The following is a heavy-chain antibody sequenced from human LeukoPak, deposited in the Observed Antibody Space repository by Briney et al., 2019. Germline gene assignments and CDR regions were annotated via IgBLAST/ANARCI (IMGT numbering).Heavy chain of an antibody. D-gene: IGHD3-22*01. CDR2: IISDGSST. Sequence: GGSLRLSCAASGFTFSSYWMHWVRQAPGKGLVWVSRIISDGSSTTYADSVKGRFTISRDNAKNTLYLQMSSLRTEDTALYYCAKGETYYYDSSGFDYWGQGTLVTVSS. J-gene: IGHJ4*02. CDR1: GFTFSSYW. V-gene: IGHV3-74*01. CDR3: AKGETYYYDSSGFDY.